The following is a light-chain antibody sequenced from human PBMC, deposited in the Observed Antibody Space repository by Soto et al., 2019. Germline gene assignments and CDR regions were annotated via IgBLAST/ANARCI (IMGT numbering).Light chain of an antibody. V-gene: IGKV3-15*01. CDR1: QSVDSK. CDR3: QQYNYWPPIT. Sequence: EIVLTQSPATLSLSRGERATLSCRASQSVDSKLAWYQQKPGQPPRLLIYGASTRATGIPARFSGSGSGTELTLTISSLQSEDFAVYYCQQYNYWPPITFGQGTKVDI. J-gene: IGKJ1*01. CDR2: GAS.